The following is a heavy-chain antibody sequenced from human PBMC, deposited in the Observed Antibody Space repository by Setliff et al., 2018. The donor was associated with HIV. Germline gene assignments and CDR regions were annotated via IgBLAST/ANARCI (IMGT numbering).Heavy chain of an antibody. J-gene: IGHJ2*01. CDR2: IYYSGST. CDR3: ARQVDTVVRGVRALAHFDL. V-gene: IGHV4-59*08. Sequence: SETPSLTCTVSGGSIRNYYWSWIRQPPGKGLEWIGYIYYSGSTNYNPSLKSRVTMSIDTSKHQFSLKLSSVTAADTAVYYCARQVDTVVRGVRALAHFDLWGRGTLVTVSS. D-gene: IGHD3-10*01. CDR1: GGSIRNYY.